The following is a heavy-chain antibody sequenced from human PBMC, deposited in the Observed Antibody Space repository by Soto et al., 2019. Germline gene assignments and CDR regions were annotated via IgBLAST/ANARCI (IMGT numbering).Heavy chain of an antibody. CDR3: ARLVGGDTDYYYSYMDV. CDR1: GGSISSYY. J-gene: IGHJ6*03. V-gene: IGHV4-59*08. CDR2: IYYSGST. Sequence: SETLSLTCTVSGGSISSYYWSWIRQPPGKGLEWIGYIYYSGSTNYNPSLKSRVTISVDTSKNQFSLKLSSVTAADTAVYYCARLVGGDTDYYYSYMDVWGKGTTVTVSS. D-gene: IGHD4-17*01.